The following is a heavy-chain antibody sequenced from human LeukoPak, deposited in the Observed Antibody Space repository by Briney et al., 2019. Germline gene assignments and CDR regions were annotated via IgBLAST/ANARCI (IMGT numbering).Heavy chain of an antibody. D-gene: IGHD6-13*01. CDR3: AKDRGRSSSWYNWFDP. CDR1: GFALSSYA. J-gene: IGHJ5*02. Sequence: GSLRLYFAASGFALSSYAMSWVRPAPGKGVEWVSAINGSGGSTYYADSVKGRFNICRDNSKNTLYLQMNSLRAEDTAVYYCAKDRGRSSSWYNWFDPWGQGTLVTVSP. V-gene: IGHV3-23*01. CDR2: INGSGGST.